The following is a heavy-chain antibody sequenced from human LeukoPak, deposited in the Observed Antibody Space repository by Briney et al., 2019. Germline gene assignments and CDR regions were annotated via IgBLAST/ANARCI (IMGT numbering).Heavy chain of an antibody. J-gene: IGHJ4*02. Sequence: GGSLRLSCAASGFTFSSYEMNWVRQAPGKGLEWVSSISSSSSYIYYADSVKGRFTISRDNAKNSLYLQMNSLRAEDTAVYYCARLAAAGLFDYWGQGTLVTVSS. CDR1: GFTFSSYE. V-gene: IGHV3-21*01. CDR3: ARLAAAGLFDY. CDR2: ISSSSSYI. D-gene: IGHD6-13*01.